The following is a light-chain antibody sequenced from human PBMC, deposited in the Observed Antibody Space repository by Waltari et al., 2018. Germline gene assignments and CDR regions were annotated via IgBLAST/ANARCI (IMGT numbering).Light chain of an antibody. Sequence: QSVLTPPPSASGTPGQRVTISCSGGSSNIGRNTVNWYQHVPGTPPKLLIYYNKLRPSGVPDRVSGSMSDTSASLAISGLQSEDEATYYCSVWDDSLNGVIVGGGTNRAVL. V-gene: IGLV1-44*01. CDR1: SSNIGRNT. CDR3: SVWDDSLNGVI. J-gene: IGLJ2*01. CDR2: YNK.